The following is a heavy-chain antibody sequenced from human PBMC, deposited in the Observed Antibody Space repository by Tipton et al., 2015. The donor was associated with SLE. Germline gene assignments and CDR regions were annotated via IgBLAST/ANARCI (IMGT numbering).Heavy chain of an antibody. CDR2: IYHSGTT. J-gene: IGHJ5*02. CDR3: ASRGCSSTSCSGWFDP. V-gene: IGHV4-34*01. CDR1: GGSFSGGY. D-gene: IGHD2-2*01. Sequence: TLSLTCAVYGGSFSGGYWSWIRQPPGQGLEWIGEIYHSGTTNYNPSLKSRVTISVDTPKKQFSLKLTSVTAADTAVYYCASRGCSSTSCSGWFDPWGRGTLVTVSS.